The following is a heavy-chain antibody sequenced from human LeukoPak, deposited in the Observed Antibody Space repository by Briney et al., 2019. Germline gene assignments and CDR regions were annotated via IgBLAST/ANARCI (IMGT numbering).Heavy chain of an antibody. CDR2: ISSGSRYI. J-gene: IGHJ4*02. Sequence: PGGSLRLSCAASESTFSNHTMNWVRQAPGKGLEWVSAISSGSRYIYYADSMRGRFTISRDNAKNSLYLQMNSLRADDTAVYYCAMGDYIWGSYPQVGYWGQGTLVTVSS. D-gene: IGHD3-16*02. CDR1: ESTFSNHT. CDR3: AMGDYIWGSYPQVGY. V-gene: IGHV3-21*06.